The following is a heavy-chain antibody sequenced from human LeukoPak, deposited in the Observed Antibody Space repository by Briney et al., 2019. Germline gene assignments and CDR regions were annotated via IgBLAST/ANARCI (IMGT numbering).Heavy chain of an antibody. CDR3: ARGEYGSGSYHIDY. V-gene: IGHV3-21*01. CDR1: GFTFSSYS. J-gene: IGHJ4*02. Sequence: GGSLRLSCAASGFTFSSYSMNWVRQAPGKGLEWVSFISSSSSYIYYADSVKGRFTISRDNAKNSLYLQMNSLRAEDTAVYFCARGEYGSGSYHIDYWGQGTLVTVSS. CDR2: ISSSSSYI. D-gene: IGHD3-10*01.